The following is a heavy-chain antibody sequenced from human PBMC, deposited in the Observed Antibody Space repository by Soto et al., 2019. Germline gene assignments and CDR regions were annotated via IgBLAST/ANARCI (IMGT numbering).Heavy chain of an antibody. V-gene: IGHV1-69*13. CDR1: GGTFSSYA. CDR2: IIPIFGTA. J-gene: IGHJ6*02. Sequence: SVKVSCKASGGTFSSYAISWVRQAPGQGLEWMGGIIPIFGTANCAQKFQGRVTITADESTSTAYMELSSLRSEDTAVYYCARADTATTNYYYYYGMDVWGQGTTVTVSS. D-gene: IGHD5-18*01. CDR3: ARADTATTNYYYYYGMDV.